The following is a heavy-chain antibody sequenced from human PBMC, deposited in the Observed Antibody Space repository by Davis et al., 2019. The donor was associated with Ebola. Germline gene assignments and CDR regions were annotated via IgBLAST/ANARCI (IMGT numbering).Heavy chain of an antibody. J-gene: IGHJ3*02. V-gene: IGHV6-1*01. CDR1: GDSVSSNSAA. Sequence: SQTLSLTCAISGDSVSSNSAAWNWIRQSPSRGLEWLGRTYYRSKWYSDYAVSVQSRITINADTSKNQFSLHLNSVTPEDTAVYYCARDGTTVTRFCAFDIWGQGTMVTVSS. CDR2: TYYRSKWYS. CDR3: ARDGTTVTRFCAFDI. D-gene: IGHD4-17*01.